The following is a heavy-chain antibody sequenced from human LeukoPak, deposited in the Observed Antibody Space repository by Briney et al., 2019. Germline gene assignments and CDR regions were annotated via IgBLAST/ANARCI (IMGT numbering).Heavy chain of an antibody. V-gene: IGHV4-4*07. D-gene: IGHD3-22*01. CDR2: IYSSGST. Sequence: SETLSLTCTASHVSIQNDYWSWIRQSAGKGLEWLGLIYSSGSTNYNPSLNGRLSMSLDTSKNQVSLKLRSVTAADTAVYFCARGLLTYYYGSGAHPTSLNYYFDYWSLGTLVTVST. J-gene: IGHJ4*02. CDR1: HVSIQNDY. CDR3: ARGLLTYYYGSGAHPTSLNYYFDY.